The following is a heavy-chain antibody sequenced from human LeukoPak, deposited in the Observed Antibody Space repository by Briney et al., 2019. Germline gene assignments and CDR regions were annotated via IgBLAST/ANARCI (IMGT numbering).Heavy chain of an antibody. J-gene: IGHJ4*02. Sequence: ASVKVSCKASGYTFSSSGFSWVRQAPGQGLEWMGWISANNGDIHPAQKFQGRVTMTTDTSTTTAYMELRSLRSDDTAVYYCVKDYNYVIDYWGQGTRVTVSS. CDR3: VKDYNYVIDY. CDR2: ISANNGDI. CDR1: GYTFSSSG. V-gene: IGHV1-18*01. D-gene: IGHD5-24*01.